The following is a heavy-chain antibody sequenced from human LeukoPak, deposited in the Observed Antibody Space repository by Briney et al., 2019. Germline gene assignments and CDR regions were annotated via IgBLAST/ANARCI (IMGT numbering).Heavy chain of an antibody. J-gene: IGHJ4*02. V-gene: IGHV4-4*02. CDR1: GGSISSSNW. D-gene: IGHD3-10*01. Sequence: KASETLSLTCAVSGGSISSSNWWSWVRPPPGKGLEWIGEIYHSGSTIYNPPLKSRVTISVDKSKNQFSLKLSSVTAADTAVYYCARESRGSGSYQYYFDYWGQGTLVTVSS. CDR3: ARESRGSGSYQYYFDY. CDR2: IYHSGST.